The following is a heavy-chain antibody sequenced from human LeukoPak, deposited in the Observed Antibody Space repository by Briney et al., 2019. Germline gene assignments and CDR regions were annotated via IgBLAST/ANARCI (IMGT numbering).Heavy chain of an antibody. V-gene: IGHV3-11*04. CDR2: ISSSGSTI. CDR3: ARAIPASNDYYDSSGYPSLPDY. J-gene: IGHJ4*02. CDR1: GFTFSDYY. D-gene: IGHD3-22*01. Sequence: GGSLRLSCAASGFTFSDYYMSWIRQAPGKGLEWVSYISSSGSTIYYADSVKGRFTISRDNAKNSLYLQMNILRAEDTAVYYCARAIPASNDYYDSSGYPSLPDYWGQGTLVTVSS.